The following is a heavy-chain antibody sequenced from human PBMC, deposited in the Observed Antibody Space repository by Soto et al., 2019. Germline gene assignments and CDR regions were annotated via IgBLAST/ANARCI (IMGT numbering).Heavy chain of an antibody. CDR2: ISASNGYT. J-gene: IGHJ4*01. V-gene: IGHV1-18*01. CDR1: GYTFTSYP. D-gene: IGHD6-13*01. Sequence: ASVKFSCKASGYTFTSYPTHWVRQAPGQGLEWMGWISASNGYTNYAQNLQGRVTMTADTSTNVAYMELRSLRSDDTAVYYCTRENAAAASPTLDYWGHGTLVTVSS. CDR3: TRENAAAASPTLDY.